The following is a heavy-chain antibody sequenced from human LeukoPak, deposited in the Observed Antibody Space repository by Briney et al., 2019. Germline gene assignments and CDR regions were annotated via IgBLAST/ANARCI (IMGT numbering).Heavy chain of an antibody. CDR2: ISSSSSYI. V-gene: IGHV3-21*01. Sequence: GSLRLSCTASGFTFSTYAMNWVRQAPGKGLEWVSSISSSSSYIYYADSVKGRFTISSDNAKNSLYLQMNSLRAEDTAVYYCASSYRSSSPGDYWGQGTLVTVSS. CDR1: GFTFSTYA. J-gene: IGHJ4*02. D-gene: IGHD6-6*01. CDR3: ASSYRSSSPGDY.